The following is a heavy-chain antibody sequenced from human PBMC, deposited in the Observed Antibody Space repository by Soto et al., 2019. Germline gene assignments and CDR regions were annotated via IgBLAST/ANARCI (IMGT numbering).Heavy chain of an antibody. Sequence: SETLSLTCAVSGGSTSSSDYQWVWIRQPPGKGLEWIGNVYYNGNTFYNPSLGSRVTVSVDTSKNQFSLKLGSVTAADTAVYYCARVWGGAFDIWGQGTMVTVSS. CDR1: GGSTSSSDYQ. D-gene: IGHD3-10*01. CDR3: ARVWGGAFDI. CDR2: VYYNGNT. J-gene: IGHJ3*02. V-gene: IGHV4-39*07.